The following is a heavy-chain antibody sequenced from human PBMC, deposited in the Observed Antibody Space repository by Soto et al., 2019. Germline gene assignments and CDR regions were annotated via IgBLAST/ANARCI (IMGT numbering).Heavy chain of an antibody. Sequence: GGSLRLSCATSGFTFHDYAMSWVRQAPGKGLEWVSSISGSGSGGSTYYADSVKGRFTISRDNFKDTLFLQMNSLRAEDTAVYYCAKAPPTYDFPYYFDSWGQGTLVTVSS. D-gene: IGHD3-3*01. CDR3: AKAPPTYDFPYYFDS. CDR1: GFTFHDYA. J-gene: IGHJ4*02. V-gene: IGHV3-23*01. CDR2: ISGSGSGGST.